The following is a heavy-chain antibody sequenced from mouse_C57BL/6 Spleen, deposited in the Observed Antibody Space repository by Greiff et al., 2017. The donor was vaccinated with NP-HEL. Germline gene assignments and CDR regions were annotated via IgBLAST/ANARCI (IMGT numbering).Heavy chain of an antibody. V-gene: IGHV1-82*01. CDR3: ARRGLPWDYFDY. D-gene: IGHD3-1*01. J-gene: IGHJ2*01. CDR1: GYAFSSSW. Sequence: QVQLQQSGPELVKPGASVKISCKASGYAFSSSWMNWVKQRPGKGLEWIGRIYPGDGDTNYNGKFKGKATLTADKSSSTAYMQLSSLTSEDSAVYFCARRGLPWDYFDYWGQGTTLTVSS. CDR2: IYPGDGDT.